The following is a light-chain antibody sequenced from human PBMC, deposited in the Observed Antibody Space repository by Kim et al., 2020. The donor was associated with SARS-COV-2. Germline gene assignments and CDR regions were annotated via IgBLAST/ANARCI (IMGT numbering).Light chain of an antibody. V-gene: IGLV2-11*01. Sequence: GQSVTIPCTGTSSDVGVYNYVSWYQHHPGKAPKLMIYDVSKRPSGVPDRFSGSKSGNTASLTISGLQAEDEGDYYCCSYAGTYTLVFGGGTQLTVL. CDR2: DVS. CDR3: CSYAGTYTLV. CDR1: SSDVGVYNY. J-gene: IGLJ2*01.